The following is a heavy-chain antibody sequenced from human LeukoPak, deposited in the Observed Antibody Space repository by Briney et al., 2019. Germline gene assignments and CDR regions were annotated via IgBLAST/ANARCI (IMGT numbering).Heavy chain of an antibody. J-gene: IGHJ4*02. Sequence: SETLSLTCAVYGGSFSGYYWSWIRQPPGKGLEWIGEINHGGSTNYNPSLKSRVTISVDTSKNQFSLKLSSVTAADTAVYYCARREFWGSYRRSFDYWGQGTLVTVSS. CDR2: INHGGST. D-gene: IGHD3-16*02. CDR1: GGSFSGYY. CDR3: ARREFWGSYRRSFDY. V-gene: IGHV4-34*01.